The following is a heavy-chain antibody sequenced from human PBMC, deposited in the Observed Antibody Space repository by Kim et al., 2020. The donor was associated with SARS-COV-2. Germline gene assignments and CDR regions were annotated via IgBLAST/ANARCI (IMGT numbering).Heavy chain of an antibody. CDR3: ARDHPPLADYGDSRY. J-gene: IGHJ4*01. CDR2: IWYDGSNR. V-gene: IGHV3-33*01. CDR1: GFTFSSYG. D-gene: IGHD4-17*01. Sequence: GGSLRLSCAASGFTFSSYGMHWVRQAPGKGLEWVAVIWYDGSNRYYADSVKGRFTISRDNSKNTLYLQMNSLRAEDTAVYDCARDHPPLADYGDSRYWG.